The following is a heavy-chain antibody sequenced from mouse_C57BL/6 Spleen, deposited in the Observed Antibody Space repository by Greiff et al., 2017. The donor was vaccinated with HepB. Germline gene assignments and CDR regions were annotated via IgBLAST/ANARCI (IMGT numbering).Heavy chain of an antibody. CDR1: GYAFSSYW. J-gene: IGHJ1*03. D-gene: IGHD2-5*01. CDR3: ARDYSNYWYFDV. Sequence: QVQLKESGAELVKPGASVKISCKASGYAFSSYWMNWVKQRPGKGLEWIGQIYPGDGDTNYNGKFKGKATLTADKSSSTAYMQLSSLTSEDSAVYFCARDYSNYWYFDVWGTGTTVTVSS. CDR2: IYPGDGDT. V-gene: IGHV1-80*01.